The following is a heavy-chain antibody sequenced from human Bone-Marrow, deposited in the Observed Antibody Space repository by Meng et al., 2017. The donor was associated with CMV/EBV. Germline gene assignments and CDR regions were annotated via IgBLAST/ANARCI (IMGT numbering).Heavy chain of an antibody. V-gene: IGHV3-7*01. D-gene: IGHD3-3*01. CDR2: IKQDGSEK. CDR1: RFTFSSYS. J-gene: IGHJ5*02. CDR3: ARERSGYYFDP. Sequence: GESLKISCAASRFTFSSYSMNWVRQAPGKGLEWVANIKQDGSEKYYVDSVKGRFTISRDNAKNSLYLQMNSLRAEDTAVYYCARERSGYYFDPWGQGTLVTVSS.